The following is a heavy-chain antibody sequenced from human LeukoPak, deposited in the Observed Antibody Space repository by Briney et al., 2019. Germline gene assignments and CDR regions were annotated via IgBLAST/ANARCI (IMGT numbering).Heavy chain of an antibody. Sequence: GGSLRLSCAASGFTFSSYSMNWVRQAPGKGLEWVSSISSSSSYIYYADSVKGRFTISRDNAKNSLYLQMNSLRAEATAVYYCARDRGDAFDIWGQGTMVTVSS. CDR1: GFTFSSYS. J-gene: IGHJ3*02. V-gene: IGHV3-21*01. CDR2: ISSSSSYI. CDR3: ARDRGDAFDI. D-gene: IGHD3-10*01.